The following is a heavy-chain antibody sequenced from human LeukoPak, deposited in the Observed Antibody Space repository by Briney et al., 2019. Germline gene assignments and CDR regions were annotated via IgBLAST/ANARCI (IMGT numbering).Heavy chain of an antibody. CDR3: ARDGGYGHYDY. CDR1: GGSISSGDYS. D-gene: IGHD5-18*01. J-gene: IGHJ4*02. V-gene: IGHV4-30-2*01. Sequence: SQTLSLTCAVSGGSISSGDYSWSWIRQPPGKGLEWIGYIYHSGRTFYNPSLKSRVTISVDTSKNQISLVVTSVTAADTAVYYCARDGGYGHYDYWGRGTLVTVSS. CDR2: IYHSGRT.